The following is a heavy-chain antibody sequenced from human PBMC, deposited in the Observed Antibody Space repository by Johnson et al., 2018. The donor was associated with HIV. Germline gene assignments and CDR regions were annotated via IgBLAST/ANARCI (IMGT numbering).Heavy chain of an antibody. CDR3: AREALLATNDAFDI. CDR1: GFTFSSYP. V-gene: IGHV3-30*04. Sequence: QVQLVESGGGLVQPGGSLRLSCAASGFTFSSYPMHWVRQAPGKGLEWVTLISYDGSNKYYADSVKGRFTISRDNSKNTMYLQMNSLRAEDTAVYYCAREALLATNDAFDIWGQGTMVTVSS. J-gene: IGHJ3*02. CDR2: ISYDGSNK. D-gene: IGHD5-12*01.